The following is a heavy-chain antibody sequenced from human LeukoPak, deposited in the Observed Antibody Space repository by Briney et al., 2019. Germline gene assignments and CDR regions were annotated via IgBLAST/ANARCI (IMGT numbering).Heavy chain of an antibody. CDR1: GGTFSSYA. CDR2: IIPIFGTA. J-gene: IGHJ4*02. Sequence: ASVKVSCKASGGTFSSYAISWVRQAPGQGLEWMGGIIPIFGTANYAQKFQGRVTITADESTSTAYMEVSSLRSEDTAVFYCAGSLKFITMIPHYWGQGTLVTVSS. V-gene: IGHV1-69*13. D-gene: IGHD3-22*01. CDR3: AGSLKFITMIPHY.